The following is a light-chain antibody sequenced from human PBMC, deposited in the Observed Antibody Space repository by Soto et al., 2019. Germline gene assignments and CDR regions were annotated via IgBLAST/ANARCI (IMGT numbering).Light chain of an antibody. CDR2: DVS. J-gene: IGKJ4*01. Sequence: DIQMTQSPSTLAASVGDTVTMTCRSSSKWLAWYQKKPGKAPKLLIYDVSNLERGVPPRFSGSGSGTEFTLTISSLQSEDFAVYYCQQYDNWPLTFGGGTKVEIK. CDR3: QQYDNWPLT. CDR1: SSKW. V-gene: IGKV1-5*01.